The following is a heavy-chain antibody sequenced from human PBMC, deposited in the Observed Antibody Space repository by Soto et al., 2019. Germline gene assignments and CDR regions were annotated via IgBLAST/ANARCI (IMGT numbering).Heavy chain of an antibody. V-gene: IGHV4-30-2*01. Sequence: SETLSLTCAVSGGSISSGGYSWSWIRQPPGKGLEWIGYIYHSGSTYYNPSLKSRVTISVDRSKNQFSLKLSSVTAADTAVYYCARTIYDFWSGYYTWWFDPWGQGTLVTVSS. CDR1: GGSISSGGYS. J-gene: IGHJ5*02. D-gene: IGHD3-3*01. CDR3: ARTIYDFWSGYYTWWFDP. CDR2: IYHSGST.